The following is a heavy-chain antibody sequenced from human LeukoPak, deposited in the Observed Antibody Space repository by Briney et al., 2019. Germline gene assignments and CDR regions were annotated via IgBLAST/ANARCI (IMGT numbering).Heavy chain of an antibody. CDR3: ARDPLSIAARPNY. CDR1: GFTFSSYS. J-gene: IGHJ4*02. D-gene: IGHD6-6*01. V-gene: IGHV3-21*01. Sequence: GGSLRLSCAASGFTFSSYSMNWVRQAPGKGLEWVSSISSSSSYIYYADSVKGRFTISRDNAKNSLYLQMNSLRAEDTAVYYCARDPLSIAARPNYWGQGTLVTVSS. CDR2: ISSSSSYI.